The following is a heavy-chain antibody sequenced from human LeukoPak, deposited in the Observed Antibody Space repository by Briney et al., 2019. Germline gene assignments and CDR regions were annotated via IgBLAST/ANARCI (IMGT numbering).Heavy chain of an antibody. D-gene: IGHD3-22*01. CDR1: GGSISGYY. J-gene: IGHJ4*02. CDR2: INHSGST. Sequence: SETLSLTCTVSGGSISGYYWSWIRQPPGKGLEWIGEINHSGSTNYNPSLKSRVTISVDTSKNQFSLKLSSVTAADTAVYYCARGDYYDSSGYQSPSFDYWGQGTLVTVSS. V-gene: IGHV4-34*01. CDR3: ARGDYYDSSGYQSPSFDY.